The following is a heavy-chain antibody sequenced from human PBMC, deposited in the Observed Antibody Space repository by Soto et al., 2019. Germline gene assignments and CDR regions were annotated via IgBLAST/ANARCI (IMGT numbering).Heavy chain of an antibody. CDR1: GFTFSSYA. Sequence: PGGSLRLSCAASGFTFSSYAMHWVRQAPGKGLEWVAVISYDGSNKYYADSVKGRFTISRDNSKNTLYLQMNSLRAEDTAVYYCARNSARSVGATMDYWGQGTLVTVSS. CDR3: ARNSARSVGATMDY. V-gene: IGHV3-30-3*01. J-gene: IGHJ4*02. CDR2: ISYDGSNK. D-gene: IGHD1-26*01.